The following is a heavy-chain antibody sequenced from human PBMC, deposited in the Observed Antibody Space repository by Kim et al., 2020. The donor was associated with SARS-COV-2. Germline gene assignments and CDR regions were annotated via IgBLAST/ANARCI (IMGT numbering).Heavy chain of an antibody. CDR2: ISTSAGST. Sequence: GGSLRLSCAASGFTFSSYAMSWVRQAPGKGLEWVSCISTSAGSTYYADSVKGRFTISRDNSKNTLYLQMNSLRAEDTAVYYCAKDADDYYDRHFDYWGQGTLVTVSS. J-gene: IGHJ4*02. CDR3: AKDADDYYDRHFDY. CDR1: GFTFSSYA. V-gene: IGHV3-23*01. D-gene: IGHD3-22*01.